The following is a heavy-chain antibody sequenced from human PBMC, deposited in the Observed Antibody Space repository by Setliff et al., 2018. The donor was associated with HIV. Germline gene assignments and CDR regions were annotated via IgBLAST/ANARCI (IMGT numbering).Heavy chain of an antibody. CDR2: IYYSGST. CDR1: GGSISSSSYY. CDR3: ARYLYGGYTGGFDY. Sequence: SETLSLTCTVSGGSISSSSYYWGWIRQPPGKGLEWIGSIYYSGSTYYNPSLKSRVTISVDTSKNQFSLKLSSVTAADTAVYYCARYLYGGYTGGFDYWGQGTLVTVSS. V-gene: IGHV4-39*01. J-gene: IGHJ4*02. D-gene: IGHD5-12*01.